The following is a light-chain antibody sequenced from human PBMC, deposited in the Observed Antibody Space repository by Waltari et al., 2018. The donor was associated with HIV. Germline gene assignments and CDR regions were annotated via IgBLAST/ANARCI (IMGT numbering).Light chain of an antibody. J-gene: IGKJ3*01. CDR3: QQANSFPHT. CDR2: EAS. CDR1: QNIRTS. Sequence: DIQMTQSPSFVSASVGDRVSITCRASQNIRTSLALYQRGPGEAPSLLIYEASRLQGGVPSRFSGSGSGTSFILNIDKLQAEDFAMYYCQQANSFPHTFG. V-gene: IGKV1-12*01.